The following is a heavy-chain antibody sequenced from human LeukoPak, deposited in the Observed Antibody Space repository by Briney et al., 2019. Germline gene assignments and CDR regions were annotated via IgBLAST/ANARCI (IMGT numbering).Heavy chain of an antibody. Sequence: GGSLRLSCAASGFTFSSYSMNWVRQAPGKGLEWVSYISGSSSPIYYADSVKGRFTISRDNAKNSLYLKMNSLRAEDTAVYYCAKRGRGGGEVAGYDCWGQGTLVTVSS. CDR3: AKRGRGGGEVAGYDC. V-gene: IGHV3-48*01. CDR1: GFTFSSYS. J-gene: IGHJ4*02. D-gene: IGHD6-19*01. CDR2: ISGSSSPI.